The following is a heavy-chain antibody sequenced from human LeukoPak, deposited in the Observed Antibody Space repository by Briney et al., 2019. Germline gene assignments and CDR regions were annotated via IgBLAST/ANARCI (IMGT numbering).Heavy chain of an antibody. D-gene: IGHD3-10*01. CDR3: AEDRVDGSGSQFDS. CDR1: GFTLSNHA. Sequence: GGSLRLSCAASGFTLSNHAMIWVRQAPGKGLEWVSSISGSDAMTYYADSVKGRFTISRDNAMDTPYLQMNSLRADDTAVYYCAEDRVDGSGSQFDSWGQGSLVIVSS. V-gene: IGHV3-23*01. CDR2: ISGSDAMT. J-gene: IGHJ4*02.